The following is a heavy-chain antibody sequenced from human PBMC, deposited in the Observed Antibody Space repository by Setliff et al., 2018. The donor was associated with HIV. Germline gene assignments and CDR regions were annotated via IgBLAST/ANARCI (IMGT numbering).Heavy chain of an antibody. J-gene: IGHJ4*02. V-gene: IGHV1-45*02. CDR1: GYTFTDHY. Sequence: SVKVSCKASGYTFTDHYLHWVRQAPGQALEWMGWFTPFNDNTNYAQKYRGRISITRDRSMSTAYMELSSLISDDTAVYYCAREERYYDGKGALDYWGQGMLVTVSS. CDR2: FTPFNDNT. CDR3: AREERYYDGKGALDY. D-gene: IGHD3-22*01.